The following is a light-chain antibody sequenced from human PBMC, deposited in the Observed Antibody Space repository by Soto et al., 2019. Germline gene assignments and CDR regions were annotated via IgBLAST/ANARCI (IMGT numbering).Light chain of an antibody. J-gene: IGKJ2*01. CDR1: QGVSAY. CDR3: QQCYRTPHS. V-gene: IGKV1-39*01. Sequence: DIQMTQSPSSLYASVGDRVSITCRASQGVSAYLRWYQQRQGRVPKLLIYAASNLLSGVPSRFSGSGSGTNVTLTIGSLQPEGFVTYYCQQCYRTPHSFGQGTKLETK. CDR2: AAS.